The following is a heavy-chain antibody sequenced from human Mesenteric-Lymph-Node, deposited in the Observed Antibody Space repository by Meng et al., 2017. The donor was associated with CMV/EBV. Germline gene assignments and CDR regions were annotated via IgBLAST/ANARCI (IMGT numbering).Heavy chain of an antibody. CDR2: VYHSGTT. D-gene: IGHD6-13*01. V-gene: IGHV4-4*02. CDR1: GVSIRGSSW. J-gene: IGHJ4*01. CDR3: ARFLQELSQAFYFDY. Sequence: GVSIRGSSWWSWVRPAPGKGLGWIGEVYHSGTTNYNPSLKSRVTMSVDKSKNQFSLNLSSVTAADTAVYYCARFLQELSQAFYFDYWGQGNLVTVSS.